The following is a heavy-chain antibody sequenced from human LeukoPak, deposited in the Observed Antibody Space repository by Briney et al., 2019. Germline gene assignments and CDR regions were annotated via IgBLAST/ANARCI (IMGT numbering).Heavy chain of an antibody. V-gene: IGHV4-4*07. CDR1: GASMSSSY. CDR2: IYTSGVT. Sequence: SETLSLTCTVSGASMSSSYWSWIRQPAGKGLEWIGRIYTSGVTSYNPSLKSRVITSIDASKNQFSLNLSPVIAADTAVYYCSRGSYNSWSWGQGTLVTVSS. J-gene: IGHJ5*02. D-gene: IGHD3-10*01. CDR3: SRGSYNSWS.